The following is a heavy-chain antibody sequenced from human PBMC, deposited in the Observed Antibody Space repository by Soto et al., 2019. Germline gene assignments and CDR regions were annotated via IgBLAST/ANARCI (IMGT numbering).Heavy chain of an antibody. CDR3: ARETDGMDA. Sequence: QVRLVESGGDAVQPGRSLRLSCAASGFTFSTYAMHWVRQAPGKGLEWVAVISYDGSDKYYADSVKGRFTISRDNSKSTVYLQMNSLRAEDTAVYYCARETDGMDAWGQGTTVTVSS. J-gene: IGHJ6*02. CDR1: GFTFSTYA. CDR2: ISYDGSDK. V-gene: IGHV3-30-3*01.